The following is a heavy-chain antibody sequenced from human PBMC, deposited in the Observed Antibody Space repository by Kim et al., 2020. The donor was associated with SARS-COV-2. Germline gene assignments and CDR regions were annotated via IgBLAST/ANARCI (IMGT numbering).Heavy chain of an antibody. Sequence: PALRRRVTISVDASKNLFSLRLSSVTAADTAVYYCARHSKYSSSWSYFDYWGQGTLVTVSS. V-gene: IGHV4-59*08. CDR3: ARHSKYSSSWSYFDY. J-gene: IGHJ4*02. D-gene: IGHD6-13*01.